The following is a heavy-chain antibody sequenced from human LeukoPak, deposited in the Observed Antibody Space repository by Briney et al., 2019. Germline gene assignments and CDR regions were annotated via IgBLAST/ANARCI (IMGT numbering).Heavy chain of an antibody. D-gene: IGHD2-2*01. CDR2: ISSSSTI. V-gene: IGHV3-48*01. J-gene: IGHJ6*03. CDR3: ARDLTYQLRQWDYYYYMDV. CDR1: GFTFSSYS. Sequence: GGSLRLSCAASGFTFSSYSMNWVRQAPGKGLEWVSYISSSSTIYYADSVKGRFTISRDNAKNSLYLQMNSLRAEDTAVYYCARDLTYQLRQWDYYYYMDVWGKGTTVTVSS.